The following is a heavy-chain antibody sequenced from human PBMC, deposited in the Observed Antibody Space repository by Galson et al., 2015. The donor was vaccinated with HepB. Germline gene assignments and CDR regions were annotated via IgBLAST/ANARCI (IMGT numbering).Heavy chain of an antibody. CDR2: ISGSGGST. Sequence: SLRLSCAASGFTFSSYAMSWVRQAPGKGLEWVSAISGSGGSTYYADSVKGRFTISRDNSKNTLYLQMNSLRAEDTAVYYCAKVFGPWIQLWWGYFDYWGQGTLVTVSS. CDR3: AKVFGPWIQLWWGYFDY. J-gene: IGHJ4*02. D-gene: IGHD5-18*01. V-gene: IGHV3-23*01. CDR1: GFTFSSYA.